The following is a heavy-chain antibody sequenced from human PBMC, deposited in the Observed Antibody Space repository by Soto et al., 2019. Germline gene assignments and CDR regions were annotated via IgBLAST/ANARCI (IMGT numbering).Heavy chain of an antibody. CDR2: TRNKAHSYTT. Sequence: EVQLVESGGGLVQPGGSLRLSCAVSGFTFSDHYINWVRQAPGKGLEWVGRTRNKAHSYTTEYAASVKGRFTISRDDSKNSVYLQMNSLKTEDTAVYYCARGPINMVRGKTPSLDYWGQGTLVTVSS. CDR3: ARGPINMVRGKTPSLDY. J-gene: IGHJ4*02. D-gene: IGHD3-10*01. CDR1: GFTFSDHY. V-gene: IGHV3-72*01.